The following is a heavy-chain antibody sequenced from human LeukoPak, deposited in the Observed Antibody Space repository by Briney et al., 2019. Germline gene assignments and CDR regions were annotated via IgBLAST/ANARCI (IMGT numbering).Heavy chain of an antibody. CDR3: ARMVVAADNWFDP. Sequence: SETLSLTCTVSGGSISSGDYYWSWIRQPPGKGLEWIGYIYYSGSTYYNPSLKSRVTISVDTSKNQFSLKLSSVTAADTAVYYCARMVVAADNWFDPWGQGTLVTVSS. V-gene: IGHV4-30-4*01. D-gene: IGHD2-15*01. CDR2: IYYSGST. J-gene: IGHJ5*02. CDR1: GGSISSGDYY.